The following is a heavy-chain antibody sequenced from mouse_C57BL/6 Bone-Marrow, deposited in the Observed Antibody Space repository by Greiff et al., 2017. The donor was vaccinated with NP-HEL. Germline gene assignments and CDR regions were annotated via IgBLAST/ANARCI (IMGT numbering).Heavy chain of an antibody. CDR2: IYPGNSDT. D-gene: IGHD2-1*01. Sequence: EVQLQESGTVLARPGASVKMSCKTSGYTFTSYWMPWVNQRPGQGLEWIGAIYPGNSDTSYNQKFKGKAKLTAVTSASTAYMELSSLTNEDSAFYYCTYGNYYYAMDYWGQGTSVTVSS. CDR3: TYGNYYYAMDY. CDR1: GYTFTSYW. J-gene: IGHJ4*01. V-gene: IGHV1-5*01.